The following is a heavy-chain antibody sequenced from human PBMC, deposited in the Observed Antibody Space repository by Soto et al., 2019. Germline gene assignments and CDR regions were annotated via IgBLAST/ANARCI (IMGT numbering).Heavy chain of an antibody. CDR1: GFTFSTYA. Sequence: EVQLLESGGGLVQPGGSLRLSCAASGFTFSTYAMHWVRQAPGKGLEWVSGISGSGDSTYYADSVKGRFTVSRDNSKNPLYLQMNSLTAEDTAVFYCAKERSSGWSFDYWGQGTLVTVSS. D-gene: IGHD6-19*01. CDR3: AKERSSGWSFDY. V-gene: IGHV3-23*01. J-gene: IGHJ4*02. CDR2: ISGSGDST.